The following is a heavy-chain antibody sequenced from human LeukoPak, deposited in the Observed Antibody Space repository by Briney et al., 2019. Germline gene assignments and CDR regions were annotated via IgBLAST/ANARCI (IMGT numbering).Heavy chain of an antibody. CDR1: GGSHSGHH. CDR3: VLVPPPYTQHF. V-gene: IGHV4-34*01. J-gene: IGHJ4*02. D-gene: IGHD3-16*01. Sequence: SETLSLTCAVYGGSHSGHHWTWIRQSPGKRLEWIGEINYSGSTQYNPSLESRVTISVDTSKTQFSLKLSSVTAADTAVYYCVLVPPPYTQHFWGQGALVTVSS. CDR2: INYSGST.